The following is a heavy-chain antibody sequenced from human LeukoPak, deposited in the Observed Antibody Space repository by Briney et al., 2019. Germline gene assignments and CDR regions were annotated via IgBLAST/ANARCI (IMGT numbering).Heavy chain of an antibody. CDR3: AREGSDGYLFDY. CDR1: GDSVSSNSAT. D-gene: IGHD3-22*01. CDR2: TYYRSKWYN. V-gene: IGHV6-1*01. J-gene: IGHJ4*02. Sequence: SQTLSLTCAISGDSVSSNSATWDWIRQSPSRGLEWLGRTYYRSKWYNDYAVSVKSRVAINPDTSKNQFSLQLNSVTPEDTAVYYCAREGSDGYLFDYWGQGSLVIVSS.